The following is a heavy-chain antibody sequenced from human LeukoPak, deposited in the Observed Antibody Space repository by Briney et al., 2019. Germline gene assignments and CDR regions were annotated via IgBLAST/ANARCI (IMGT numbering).Heavy chain of an antibody. CDR1: GGSFSGYY. CDR3: AGSSQYYYDSSGYIQARYFDY. Sequence: SETLSLTCAVYGGSFSGYYWSWIRQPPGNGLEWIGEINHSGSTNYNPSLKSRVTISVDTSKNQFSLKLSSVTAADTAVYYCAGSSQYYYDSSGYIQARYFDYWGQGTLVTVSS. CDR2: INHSGST. J-gene: IGHJ4*02. V-gene: IGHV4-34*01. D-gene: IGHD3-22*01.